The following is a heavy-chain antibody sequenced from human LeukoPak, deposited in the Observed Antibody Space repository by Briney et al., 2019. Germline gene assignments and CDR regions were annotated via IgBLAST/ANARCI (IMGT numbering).Heavy chain of an antibody. CDR2: IYYSGST. Sequence: SETLSLTCTVSGGSISSGDYYWSWIRQPPGKGLEWIGYIYYSGSTYYNPSLKSRVTISVDTSKNQFSLKLSSVTAADTAVYYCARDQRQWLTTPVGAFDIWGQGTMVTVSS. J-gene: IGHJ3*02. CDR3: ARDQRQWLTTPVGAFDI. D-gene: IGHD4/OR15-4a*01. CDR1: GGSISSGDYY. V-gene: IGHV4-30-4*02.